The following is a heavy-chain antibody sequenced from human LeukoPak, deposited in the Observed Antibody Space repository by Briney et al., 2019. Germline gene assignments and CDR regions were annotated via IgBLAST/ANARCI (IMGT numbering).Heavy chain of an antibody. Sequence: ASVKVSCKASGYTFTSYYMHWVRQAPGQGLEWMGIINPSGGSTSYAQKFQGRVTMTRDTSTSTVYMELSSLGSEDTAVYYCARDFSHYYDSSGYSDYWGQGTLVTVSS. CDR2: INPSGGST. CDR3: ARDFSHYYDSSGYSDY. CDR1: GYTFTSYY. J-gene: IGHJ4*02. D-gene: IGHD3-22*01. V-gene: IGHV1-46*01.